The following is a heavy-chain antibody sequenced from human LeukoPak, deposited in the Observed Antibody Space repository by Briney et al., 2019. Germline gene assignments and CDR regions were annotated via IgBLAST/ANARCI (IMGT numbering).Heavy chain of an antibody. V-gene: IGHV4-34*01. Sequence: PSETLSLTCAVYGGSFSGYYWSWIRQPSGKGLEWIGEINHSGSTNYNPSLKSRVTISVDTSKNQFSLKLSSVTAADTAVYYCASFFDFGDYNDYWGQGTLVTVSS. CDR3: ASFFDFGDYNDY. D-gene: IGHD3-3*01. CDR2: INHSGST. CDR1: GGSFSGYY. J-gene: IGHJ4*02.